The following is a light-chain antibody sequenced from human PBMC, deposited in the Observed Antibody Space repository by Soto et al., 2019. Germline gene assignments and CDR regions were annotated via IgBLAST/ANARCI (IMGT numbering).Light chain of an antibody. CDR1: QSVSSD. V-gene: IGKV3-20*01. CDR2: DAS. CDR3: QQYDSSPKT. J-gene: IGKJ1*01. Sequence: PGERATLSCRASQSVSSDLVWYQQKPGLAPRLLIYDASSRATGVPARFSGSGSGTDFTLTISRLEPEDFAVYYCQQYDSSPKTFGQGTKVDIK.